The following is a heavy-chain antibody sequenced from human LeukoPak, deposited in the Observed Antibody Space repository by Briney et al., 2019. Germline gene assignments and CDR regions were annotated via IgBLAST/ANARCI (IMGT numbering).Heavy chain of an antibody. CDR3: ARDRLGSGWSRVDY. Sequence: ASVKVSCKASGYTFTGYYMHWVRQAPGQGLEWMGRINPNSGGTNYAQKFQGRVTMTRDTSINTAYMELSRLRSDDTAVYYCARDRLGSGWSRVDYWGQGTLVTVSS. CDR2: INPNSGGT. V-gene: IGHV1-2*06. CDR1: GYTFTGYY. J-gene: IGHJ4*02. D-gene: IGHD6-19*01.